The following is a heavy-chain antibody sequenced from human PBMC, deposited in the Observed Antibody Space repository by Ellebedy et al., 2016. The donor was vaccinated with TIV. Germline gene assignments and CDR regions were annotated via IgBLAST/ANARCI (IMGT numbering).Heavy chain of an antibody. CDR3: ARDPVGVGPAFDV. CDR1: GFTLSSYD. J-gene: IGHJ3*01. D-gene: IGHD4-23*01. V-gene: IGHV3-23*01. CDR2: ITESGGNT. Sequence: RGGSLRLSCAASGFTLSSYDMHWVRQAPGKGLEWVSSITESGGNTYYANSVKGRFTISRDNSKDTLYLQMNSLRAEETASYYCARDPVGVGPAFDVWGQGTMVTVSS.